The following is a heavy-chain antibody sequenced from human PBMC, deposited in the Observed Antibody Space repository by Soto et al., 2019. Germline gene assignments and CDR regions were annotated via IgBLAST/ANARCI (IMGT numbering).Heavy chain of an antibody. J-gene: IGHJ4*02. CDR3: GKVLVGATGHTDSDS. CDR2: IDYNGVT. CDR1: GGSIYRSWYY. D-gene: IGHD2-15*01. V-gene: IGHV4-39*01. Sequence: SETLSLTCTVSGGSIYRSWYYWGWIRQPPGRGLEWIGNIDYNGVTYSNPSLKSRVTISSDTSKNQFSLKLTSVTAADTALYYCGKVLVGATGHTDSDSWGPGTLVTVSS.